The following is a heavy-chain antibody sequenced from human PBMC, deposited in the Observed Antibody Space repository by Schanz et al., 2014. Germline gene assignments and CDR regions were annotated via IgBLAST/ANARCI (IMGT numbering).Heavy chain of an antibody. CDR2: IWSDGSTK. CDR1: GFTFSSYG. D-gene: IGHD1-1*01. V-gene: IGHV3-33*01. Sequence: VQLVESGGGVVQPGRSLRLSCVASGFTFSSYGMHWVRQAPGKGLEWVAVIWSDGSTKYYADSVKGRFTISRDNSKNTLYLQMNSLRADDTAVYFCARAHGNNWYGKGLDYWGQGTQVTVSS. CDR3: ARAHGNNWYGKGLDY. J-gene: IGHJ4*02.